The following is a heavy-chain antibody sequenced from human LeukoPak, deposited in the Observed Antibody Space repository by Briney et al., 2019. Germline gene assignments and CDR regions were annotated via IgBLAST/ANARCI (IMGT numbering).Heavy chain of an antibody. CDR3: AKVRTRITIFGVAHIWDY. J-gene: IGHJ4*02. Sequence: YPGGSLRLSCAASGFTFSSYAMSWVRQAPGKGLEWVSAISGSGGSTYYADSVKGRFTISRDNSKNTLYLQMNSLRAEDTAVYYCAKVRTRITIFGVAHIWDYWGQGTLVTVSS. D-gene: IGHD3-3*01. CDR1: GFTFSSYA. V-gene: IGHV3-23*01. CDR2: ISGSGGST.